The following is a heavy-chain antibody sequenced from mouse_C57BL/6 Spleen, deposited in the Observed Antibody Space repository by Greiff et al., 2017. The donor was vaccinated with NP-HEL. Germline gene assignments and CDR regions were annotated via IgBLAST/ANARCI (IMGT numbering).Heavy chain of an antibody. CDR1: GYTFTSYW. D-gene: IGHD1-1*01. CDR3: ASGYYYGSRKGYFDV. CDR2: IDPSDSET. Sequence: VQLQQPGAELVRPGSSVKLSCKASGYTFTSYWMHWVKQRPIQGLEWIGNIDPSDSETHYNQKFKDKATLTVDKSSSTAYMQLSSLTSEDSAVYYWASGYYYGSRKGYFDVWGTGTTVTVSS. V-gene: IGHV1-52*01. J-gene: IGHJ1*03.